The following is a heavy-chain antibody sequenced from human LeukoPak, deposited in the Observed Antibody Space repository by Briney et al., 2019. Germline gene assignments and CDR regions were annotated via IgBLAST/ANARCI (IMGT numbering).Heavy chain of an antibody. CDR3: ATEAWGHLGY. CDR2: IHATGST. V-gene: IGHV4-4*08. J-gene: IGHJ4*02. Sequence: PSETLSLTCTVSGAPISSYNWGWIRQPPGRGLEWIGYIHATGSTNYSPSLKSRVTISVDTSKKHFSLKLSSVTAADTAVYYCATEAWGHLGYWGQGTLVTVSS. CDR1: GAPISSYN. D-gene: IGHD3-16*01.